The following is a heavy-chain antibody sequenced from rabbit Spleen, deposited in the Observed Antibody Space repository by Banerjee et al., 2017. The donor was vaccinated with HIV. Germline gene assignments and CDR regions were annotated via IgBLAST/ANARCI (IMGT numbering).Heavy chain of an antibody. CDR1: GFSFSSSVY. V-gene: IGHV1S45*01. CDR3: ARDLAGAIGWNFNL. J-gene: IGHJ4*01. CDR2: IAGGSSGRP. D-gene: IGHD4-1*01. Sequence: QEQLEESGGDLVQPEGSLTLTCTASGFSFSSSVYLCWVRQAPGKGLEWIACIAGGSSGRPVYATWAKGRFTVSRASWTTVTLQMTSLTAADTASYFCARDLAGAIGWNFNLWGPGTLVTVS.